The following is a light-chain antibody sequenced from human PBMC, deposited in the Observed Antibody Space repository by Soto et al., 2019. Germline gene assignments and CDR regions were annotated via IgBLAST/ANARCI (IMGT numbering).Light chain of an antibody. CDR1: QSISRW. Sequence: DIQMTQSPSTLSASLGDRVTITSRASQSISRWLAWYQQKPGKAPKLLISDVSSLERGVPSRFSGSGSGTEFTLPSSRLQRDDFATYHCQQYETSSQWTFGQGTKVDI. CDR3: QQYETSSQWT. CDR2: DVS. V-gene: IGKV1-5*01. J-gene: IGKJ1*01.